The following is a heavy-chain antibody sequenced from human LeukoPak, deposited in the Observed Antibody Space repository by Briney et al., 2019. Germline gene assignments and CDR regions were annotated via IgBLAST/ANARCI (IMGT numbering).Heavy chain of an antibody. D-gene: IGHD3-3*01. Sequence: ASVKVSCKASGYTFTSYGISWVRQAPGQGLEWMGWISAYNGNTNYAQKLQGRVTMTTDTSTSTAYMELRSLRSDDTAVYYCARDAVDFWSGYYEGGAFDIWGQGTMVTVSS. V-gene: IGHV1-18*01. CDR1: GYTFTSYG. CDR2: ISAYNGNT. CDR3: ARDAVDFWSGYYEGGAFDI. J-gene: IGHJ3*02.